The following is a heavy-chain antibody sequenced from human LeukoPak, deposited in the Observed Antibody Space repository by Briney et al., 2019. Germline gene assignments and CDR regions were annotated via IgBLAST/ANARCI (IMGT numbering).Heavy chain of an antibody. CDR3: AKPRAMTTGVGRYFDL. CDR1: GFTFTSYA. CDR2: ISGGGENT. V-gene: IGHV3-23*01. J-gene: IGHJ2*01. Sequence: QLGGSLRLSCGASGFTFTSYAMSWIRQAPGKGREWVSAISGGGENTYYGDSVKGRFTISRDNSKNTLYLQMNSLRAEDTATYYCAKPRAMTTGVGRYFDLWGRGTLVTVSS. D-gene: IGHD1-1*01.